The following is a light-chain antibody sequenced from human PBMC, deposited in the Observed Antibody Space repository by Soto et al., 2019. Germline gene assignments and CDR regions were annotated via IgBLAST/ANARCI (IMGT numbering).Light chain of an antibody. CDR1: SSDVGSYNL. CDR3: SSSAGSTEV. V-gene: IGLV2-23*02. Sequence: QSALTQPASVSGSPGQSITISCTGTSSDVGSYNLVSWYQQHPGKAPKLMIYEVSKRPSGGSNRLCGSKSGKTAALTNGGLQAEDEADYSCSSSAGSTEVFGPGTKVT. CDR2: EVS. J-gene: IGLJ1*01.